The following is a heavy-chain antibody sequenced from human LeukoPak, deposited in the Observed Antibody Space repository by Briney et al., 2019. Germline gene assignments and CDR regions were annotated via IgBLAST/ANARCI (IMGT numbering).Heavy chain of an antibody. J-gene: IGHJ4*02. CDR2: IYYDGNT. V-gene: IGHV4-39*01. Sequence: PSETLSLTCTVSGGSISGSPYYWGWIRQPPGKGLEWIGNIYYDGNTYYNPSLESRVTISVDTSKNQFSLKVSSVTVADAAVYYCARQDWGCCCVDYWGQGTLVTVSS. CDR1: GGSISGSPYY. CDR3: ARQDWGCCCVDY. D-gene: IGHD7-27*01.